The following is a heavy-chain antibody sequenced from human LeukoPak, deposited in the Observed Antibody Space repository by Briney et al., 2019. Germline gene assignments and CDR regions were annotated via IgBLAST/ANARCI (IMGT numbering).Heavy chain of an antibody. V-gene: IGHV3-23*01. CDR3: AKFTVTTLDY. D-gene: IGHD4-17*01. J-gene: IGHJ4*02. CDR1: GFSFSGYW. CDR2: ISGSGGST. Sequence: GGSLRLSCAASGFSFSGYWMTWVRQAPGKGLEWVSAISGSGGSTYYADSVKGRFTISRDNSKNTLYLQMNSLRAEDTAVYYCAKFTVTTLDYWGQGTLVTVSS.